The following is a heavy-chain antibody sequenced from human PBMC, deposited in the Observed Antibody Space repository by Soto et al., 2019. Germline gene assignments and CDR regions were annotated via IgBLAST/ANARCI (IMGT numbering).Heavy chain of an antibody. CDR1: EYTFTSYV. D-gene: IGHD4-4*01. V-gene: IGHV1-3*01. CDR3: ARELQGLYYFDY. CDR2: INAGNGNT. Sequence: QVQVVQSGAEVKKPGASVRVSCKASEYTFTSYVMHRVRQAPGQSLEWMGWINAGNGNTKYSQKFQDRVTITRDTSASTAYMELSSLRSEDTAVYYCARELQGLYYFDYWGQGTLVTVSS. J-gene: IGHJ4*02.